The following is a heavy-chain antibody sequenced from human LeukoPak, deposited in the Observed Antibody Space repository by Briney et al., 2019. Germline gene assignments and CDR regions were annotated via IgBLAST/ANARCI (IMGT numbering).Heavy chain of an antibody. Sequence: KPGGSLRLSCAASGFTFSSYSMNWVRQAPGKGLEWVSSISSSGSYIYYADSVKGRFTISRDNAKNSLYLQMNSLRAEDTAVYYCARDRLEYSSSSPNFDYWGQGTLVTVSS. CDR1: GFTFSSYS. D-gene: IGHD6-6*01. CDR2: ISSSGSYI. J-gene: IGHJ4*02. V-gene: IGHV3-21*01. CDR3: ARDRLEYSSSSPNFDY.